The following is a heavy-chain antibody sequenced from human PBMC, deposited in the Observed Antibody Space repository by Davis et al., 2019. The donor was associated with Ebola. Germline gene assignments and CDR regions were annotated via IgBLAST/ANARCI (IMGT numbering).Heavy chain of an antibody. J-gene: IGHJ2*01. CDR3: ARHASGDFWYFGL. Sequence: GRSLRLSCAASALIVSDNYMSWVRQAPGKRPEWVSVIYRDGRTYYADSVKGRFAISRDNSKNTLYLQMNNLRAEDTALYYCARHASGDFWYFGLWGRGTLVTVSS. CDR1: ALIVSDNY. CDR2: IYRDGRT. V-gene: IGHV3-66*04. D-gene: IGHD4-17*01.